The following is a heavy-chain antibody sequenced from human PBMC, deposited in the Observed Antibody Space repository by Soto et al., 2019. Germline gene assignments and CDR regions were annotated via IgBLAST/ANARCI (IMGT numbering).Heavy chain of an antibody. CDR3: ARGGYSYGTTYYYYGMDV. V-gene: IGHV1-18*01. J-gene: IGHJ6*02. D-gene: IGHD5-18*01. Sequence: ASVKVSCKAPGYTFTSYGISWVRQAPGQGLEWMGWISAYNGNTNYAQKLQGRVTMTTDTSTSTAYMELRSLRSDDTAVYYCARGGYSYGTTYYYYGMDVWGQGTTVTVSS. CDR1: GYTFTSYG. CDR2: ISAYNGNT.